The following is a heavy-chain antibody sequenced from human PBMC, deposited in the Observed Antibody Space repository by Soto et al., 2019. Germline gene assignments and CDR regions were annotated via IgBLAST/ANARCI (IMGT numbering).Heavy chain of an antibody. CDR1: GFTFRSYV. Sequence: QGQLVESGGGVVQPGTSLRLSCVGSGFTFRSYVIHWVRQAPGKGRAWVALTSYDGSNNFYGDSVKGRFTISRDNSRNTVELHMDSLRLEYTALYSCARWGTTGGLDVWGQGTLVSVSS. V-gene: IGHV3-33*05. J-gene: IGHJ4*02. CDR3: ARWGTTGGLDV. D-gene: IGHD3-16*01. CDR2: TSYDGSNN.